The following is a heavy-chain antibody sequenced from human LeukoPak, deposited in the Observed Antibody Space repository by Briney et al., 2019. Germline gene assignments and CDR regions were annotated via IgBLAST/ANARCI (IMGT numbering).Heavy chain of an antibody. Sequence: GRSLRLSCAASGFTFDDYDMHWVRQAPGKGLEWVSGIRWNSGGIAYADSVKGRFTISRDNAKNSLYLQMNNLRAEDTALYYCANGDDSSGYYYTWTYWGQGTLVTVSS. J-gene: IGHJ4*02. CDR1: GFTFDDYD. D-gene: IGHD3-22*01. CDR3: ANGDDSSGYYYTWTY. V-gene: IGHV3-9*01. CDR2: IRWNSGGI.